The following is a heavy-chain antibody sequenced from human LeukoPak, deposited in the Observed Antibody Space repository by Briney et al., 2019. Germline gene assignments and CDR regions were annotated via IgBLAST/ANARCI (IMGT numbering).Heavy chain of an antibody. J-gene: IGHJ4*02. V-gene: IGHV3-30*18. CDR3: EKDTLGD. CDR2: ISYDGSNK. Sequence: PGGSLRLSCAASGFTFSSYGMHWGRQAPGKGLEWVAVISYDGSNKYYADSVKGRFTISRDNSKNTLYLQMNSLRAEDTAVYYCEKDTLGDWGQGTLVTVSS. CDR1: GFTFSSYG.